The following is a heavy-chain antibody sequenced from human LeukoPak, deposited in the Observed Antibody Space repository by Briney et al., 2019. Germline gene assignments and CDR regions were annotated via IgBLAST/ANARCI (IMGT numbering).Heavy chain of an antibody. CDR1: GFTFSSYA. Sequence: NPGGSLRLSCAASGFTFSSYAMSWVRQAPGKGLEWVGRIKSKTDGGTTDYAAPVKGRFTISRDDSKNTLYLQMNSLKTEDTAVYYCTTDRRHYDFWSGYYTGIPDYWGKGTTVTVSS. J-gene: IGHJ6*04. CDR3: TTDRRHYDFWSGYYTGIPDY. CDR2: IKSKTDGGTT. D-gene: IGHD3-3*01. V-gene: IGHV3-15*01.